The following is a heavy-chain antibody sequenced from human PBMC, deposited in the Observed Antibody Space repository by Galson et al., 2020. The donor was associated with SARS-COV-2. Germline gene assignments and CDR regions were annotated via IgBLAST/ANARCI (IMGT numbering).Heavy chain of an antibody. CDR2: IFHSGST. Sequence: SETLSLTCAVSGGSITSYNWWHWVRQPPGKGLEWIGEIFHSGSTNYNPSLKSRVTISLDESKNQFSLNLYSVTAADTAVYYCARGGGYYFDYWGQGTLVTVSS. V-gene: IGHV4-4*02. J-gene: IGHJ4*02. CDR3: ARGGGYYFDY. CDR1: GGSITSYNW.